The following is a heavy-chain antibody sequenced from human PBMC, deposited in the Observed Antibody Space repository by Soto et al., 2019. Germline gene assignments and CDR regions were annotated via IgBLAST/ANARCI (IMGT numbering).Heavy chain of an antibody. D-gene: IGHD6-6*01. CDR1: GGSFSGYY. CDR3: ARARPMAHLPYLDY. V-gene: IGHV4-34*01. CDR2: INHSGST. J-gene: IGHJ4*02. Sequence: KLSETLSLTCAVYGGSFSGYYWSWIRQPPGKGLEWNGEINHSGSTNYNPSLKSRVTISVDTSKNQFSLKLSSVTAADTAVYYCARARPMAHLPYLDYWGQGTLVTVSS.